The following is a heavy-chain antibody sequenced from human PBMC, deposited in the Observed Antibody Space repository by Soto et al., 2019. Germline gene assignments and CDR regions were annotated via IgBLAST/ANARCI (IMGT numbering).Heavy chain of an antibody. D-gene: IGHD1-26*01. J-gene: IGHJ5*02. Sequence: ASVKVSCKAPRDTFTSYYINWVRRAPGQGLEWMGVINPHGGSTAYAQKFKGRVTLTRDTSASTVYMEVSSLTSEDTAMYYCARSSGGNFGIIIEGTNWFAPWGRGTLVTVSS. CDR3: ARSSGGNFGIIIEGTNWFAP. V-gene: IGHV1-46*01. CDR2: INPHGGST. CDR1: RDTFTSYY.